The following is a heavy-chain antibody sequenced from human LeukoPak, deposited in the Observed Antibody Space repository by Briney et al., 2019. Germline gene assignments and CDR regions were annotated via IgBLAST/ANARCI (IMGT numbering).Heavy chain of an antibody. Sequence: ASVKVSCKASGGTFSSYAISWVRQAPGQGLEWMGGIIPIFGTANYAQKFQGRATITADESTSTAYMELSSLRSEDTAVYYCAGGATPRGYYYGMDVWGQGTTVTVSS. CDR2: IIPIFGTA. CDR3: AGGATPRGYYYGMDV. D-gene: IGHD3-16*01. J-gene: IGHJ6*02. V-gene: IGHV1-69*13. CDR1: GGTFSSYA.